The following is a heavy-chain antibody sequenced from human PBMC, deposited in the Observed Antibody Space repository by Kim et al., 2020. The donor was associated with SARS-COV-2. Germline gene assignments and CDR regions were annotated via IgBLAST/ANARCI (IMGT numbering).Heavy chain of an antibody. CDR1: GYSISSGYY. CDR3: ARDLFMVRGVIITSYYY. J-gene: IGHJ6*01. CDR2: IYHSGST. Sequence: SETLSLTCTVSGYSISSGYYWGWIRQPPGKGLEWIGSIYHSGSTYYNPSLKSRVTISVDTSKNQFSLKLSSVTAADTAVYYCARDLFMVRGVIITSYYY. V-gene: IGHV4-38-2*02. D-gene: IGHD3-10*01.